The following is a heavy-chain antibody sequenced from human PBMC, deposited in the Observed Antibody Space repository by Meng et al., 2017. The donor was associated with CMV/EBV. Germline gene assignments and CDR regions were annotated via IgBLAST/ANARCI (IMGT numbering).Heavy chain of an antibody. D-gene: IGHD3-10*01. CDR1: GFPLSTSGMR. Sequence: SGSTLVKPTQTLTLTCTCPGFPLSTSGMRVSWIRQPPGKALEWLARIDCDDDKFYSTSLKTRLTISKDTSKNQVVLTMTNMDPLDTATSYSAKEVVRGENWFDPWGQGTLVTVSS. J-gene: IGHJ5*02. CDR2: IDCDDDK. V-gene: IGHV2-70D*14. CDR3: AKEVVRGENWFDP.